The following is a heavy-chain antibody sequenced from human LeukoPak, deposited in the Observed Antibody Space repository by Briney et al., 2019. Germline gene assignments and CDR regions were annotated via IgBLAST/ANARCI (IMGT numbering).Heavy chain of an antibody. D-gene: IGHD5-24*01. V-gene: IGHV4-39*07. CDR2: MYYSGST. CDR3: ARVGDGYNFDYYYYMDV. J-gene: IGHJ6*03. CDR1: GGSISSSSYY. Sequence: PSETLSLTCTVSGGSISSSSYYWGWIRQPPGKGLEWIGNMYYSGSTYYNPSLKSRVTISVDTSKNQFSLKLSSVTAADTAVYYCARVGDGYNFDYYYYMDVWGKGTTVTVSS.